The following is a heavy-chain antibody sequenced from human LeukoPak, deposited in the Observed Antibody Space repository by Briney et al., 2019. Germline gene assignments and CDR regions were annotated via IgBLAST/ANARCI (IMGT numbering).Heavy chain of an antibody. V-gene: IGHV4-59*08. Sequence: SETLSLTCTVSGGSIFSYYWSWIRQPPGKGLEWMGYIYYSGSTNYNPSLKSRVTISVDTSKNQFSLRVGSVTAADTAVYYCARHLNNCGDDCYIFDYWGQGTLVTVSS. CDR3: ARHLNNCGDDCYIFDY. J-gene: IGHJ4*02. CDR2: IYYSGST. D-gene: IGHD2-21*01. CDR1: GGSIFSYY.